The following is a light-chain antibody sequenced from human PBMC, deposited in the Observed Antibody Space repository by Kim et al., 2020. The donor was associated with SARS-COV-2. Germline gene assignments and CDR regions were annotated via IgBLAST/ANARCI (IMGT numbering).Light chain of an antibody. CDR2: DAY. Sequence: ASVGDRVPLTCRARQRIRRWSVWYQQKPGNAPKLLIFDAYSLESGVPSRFSGSGSGTEFTLTNSSLQPDDLASYYCQQYNSYPYTFGQGTKLE. V-gene: IGKV1-5*01. CDR3: QQYNSYPYT. CDR1: QRIRRW. J-gene: IGKJ2*01.